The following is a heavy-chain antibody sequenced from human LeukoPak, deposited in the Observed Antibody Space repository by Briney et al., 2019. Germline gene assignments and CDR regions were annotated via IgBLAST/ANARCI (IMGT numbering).Heavy chain of an antibody. J-gene: IGHJ6*03. V-gene: IGHV3-73*01. CDR2: IRSKANSYAT. CDR3: ARAGSYYSNDYYYYMDV. Sequence: EGSLRLSCVGSGFRFSDYWMTWVRQASGKGLEWVGRIRSKANSYATAYAASVKGRFTISRDDSKNTAYLQMNSLKTEDTAVYYCARAGSYYSNDYYYYMDVWGKGTTVTVSS. D-gene: IGHD1-26*01. CDR1: GFRFSDYW.